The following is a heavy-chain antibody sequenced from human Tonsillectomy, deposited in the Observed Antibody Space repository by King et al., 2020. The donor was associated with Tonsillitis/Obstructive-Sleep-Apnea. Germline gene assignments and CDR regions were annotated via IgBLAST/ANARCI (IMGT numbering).Heavy chain of an antibody. V-gene: IGHV3-53*01. CDR3: ASLLVVVPAAMRDHDAFDI. Sequence: VQLVESGGGLIQPGGSLRLSCAASGFTVSSNYMSWVRQAPGKGLEWVSVIYSGGSTYYADSVKGRFTISRDNSNNTLYLQMNSLRAEDTAVYYCASLLVVVPAAMRDHDAFDIWGQGTMVTVSS. J-gene: IGHJ3*02. CDR2: IYSGGST. D-gene: IGHD2-2*01. CDR1: GFTVSSNY.